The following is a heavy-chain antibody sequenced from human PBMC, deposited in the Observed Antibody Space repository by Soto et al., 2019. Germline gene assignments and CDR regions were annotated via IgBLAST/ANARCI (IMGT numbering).Heavy chain of an antibody. V-gene: IGHV3-72*01. CDR3: AMIKLGVRFGELPGP. J-gene: IGHJ4*02. CDR2: TRNKANSYTT. D-gene: IGHD3-10*01. CDR1: GFTFSDHY. Sequence: GGSLRLSCAASGFTFSDHYMDWVRQAPGKGLEWVGRTRNKANSYTTEYAASVKGRFTISRDDSKNSLYLQMNSLKTEDTAVYYCAMIKLGVRFGELPGPRGQGTLVTVSS.